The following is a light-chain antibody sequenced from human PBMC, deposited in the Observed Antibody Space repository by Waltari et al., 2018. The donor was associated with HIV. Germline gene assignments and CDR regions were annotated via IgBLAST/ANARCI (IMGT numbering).Light chain of an antibody. CDR1: TGAVTSGHY. V-gene: IGLV7-46*01. CDR3: LLSYSGAQWV. CDR2: DTN. J-gene: IGLJ3*02. Sequence: QAVVTQEPSLTVSPGGTVTLTCGSSTGAVTSGHYPFWFQQKPGQSPRTLIYDTNTKHAWTPARYSGSLLGGKAALTLSGAQPEDEAEHYCLLSYSGAQWVFGGGTKLTVL.